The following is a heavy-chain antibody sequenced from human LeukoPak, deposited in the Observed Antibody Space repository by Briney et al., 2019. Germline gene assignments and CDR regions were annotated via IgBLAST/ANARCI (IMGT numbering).Heavy chain of an antibody. V-gene: IGHV5-51*01. J-gene: IGHJ6*02. CDR3: ARSDIAAAGDSYYYYYGMDV. D-gene: IGHD6-13*01. CDR2: IYPGDSDT. Sequence: GEPLKISCKGSGYSFTSYWIGWVRQMPGKGLEWMGIIYPGDSDTRYSPSFQGQVTISADKSISTAYLQWSSLKASDTAMYYCARSDIAAAGDSYYYYYGMDVWGQGTTVTVSS. CDR1: GYSFTSYW.